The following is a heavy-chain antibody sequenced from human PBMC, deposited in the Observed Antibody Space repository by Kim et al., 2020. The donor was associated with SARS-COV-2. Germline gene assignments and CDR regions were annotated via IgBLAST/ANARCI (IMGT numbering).Heavy chain of an antibody. V-gene: IGHV3-23*01. J-gene: IGHJ3*02. CDR2: ISGSGGST. Sequence: GGSLRLSCAASGFTFSSYAMSWVRQAPGKGLEWVSAISGSGGSTYYADSVKGRFTISRDNSKNTLYLQMNSLRAEDTAVYYCAKDEDYGGKPANHAFDIWGQGTMVTVSS. D-gene: IGHD4-17*01. CDR1: GFTFSSYA. CDR3: AKDEDYGGKPANHAFDI.